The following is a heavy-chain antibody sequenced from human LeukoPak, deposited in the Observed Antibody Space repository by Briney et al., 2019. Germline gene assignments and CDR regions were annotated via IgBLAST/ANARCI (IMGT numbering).Heavy chain of an antibody. CDR2: ISYDGSNK. V-gene: IGHV3-30*18. D-gene: IGHD3-3*01. Sequence: PGGSLRLSCAASGFTFSSYGMHWVRQAPGKGLEWVAVISYDGSNKYYADSVKGRFTISRDNSKNTLYLQMNSLRAEDTAVYYCAKDLHPNFWSGPSGLDYWGQGTLVTVSS. CDR3: AKDLHPNFWSGPSGLDY. CDR1: GFTFSSYG. J-gene: IGHJ4*02.